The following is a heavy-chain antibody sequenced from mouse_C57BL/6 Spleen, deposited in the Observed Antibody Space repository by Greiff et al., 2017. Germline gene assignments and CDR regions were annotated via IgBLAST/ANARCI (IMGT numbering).Heavy chain of an antibody. V-gene: IGHV5-17*01. CDR3: ARPDYYGSSFWFAY. CDR1: GFTFSDYG. CDR2: ISSGSSTI. J-gene: IGHJ3*01. Sequence: DVTLVESGGGLVKPGGSLKLSCAASGFTFSDYGMHWVRQAPEKGLEWVAYISSGSSTIYYADTVKGRFTISRDNAKNTLFLQMTSLRSEDTAMYYCARPDYYGSSFWFAYWGQGTLVTVSA. D-gene: IGHD1-1*01.